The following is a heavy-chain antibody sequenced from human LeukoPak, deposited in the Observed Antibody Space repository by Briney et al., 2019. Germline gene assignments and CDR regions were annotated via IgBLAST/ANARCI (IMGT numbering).Heavy chain of an antibody. D-gene: IGHD2-21*02. J-gene: IGHJ4*02. CDR3: AIDRRYCGGDCSVSDY. Sequence: GGSLRLSCAASGFTFANYWMSWVRQAPGKGLEWVANIKQDGSEKYYVDSVKGRFTISRDNAKNSLYLQMNSLRAEDTAVYYCAIDRRYCGGDCSVSDYWGQGTLVTVSS. CDR2: IKQDGSEK. CDR1: GFTFANYW. V-gene: IGHV3-7*03.